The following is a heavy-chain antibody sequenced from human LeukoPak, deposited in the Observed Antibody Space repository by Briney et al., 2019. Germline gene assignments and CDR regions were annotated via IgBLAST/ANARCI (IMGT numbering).Heavy chain of an antibody. CDR1: GYTFTSYA. J-gene: IGHJ5*02. D-gene: IGHD6-19*01. CDR3: ARGPIAVAGPKGNGNWFDP. V-gene: IGHV1-3*03. Sequence: ASVKVSCKASGYTFTSYAMHWVRQAPGQRLEWMGWINAGNGNTKYSQEFQGRVTITRDTSASTAYMELSSLRSEDMAVYYCARGPIAVAGPKGNGNWFDPWGQGTLVTVSS. CDR2: INAGNGNT.